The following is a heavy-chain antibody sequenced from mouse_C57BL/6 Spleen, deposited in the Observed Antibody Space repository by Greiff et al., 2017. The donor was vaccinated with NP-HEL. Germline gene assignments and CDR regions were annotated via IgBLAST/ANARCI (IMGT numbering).Heavy chain of an antibody. V-gene: IGHV1-64*01. CDR3: ASRYSGAMDY. J-gene: IGHJ4*01. CDR2: IHPNSGST. CDR1: GYTFTSYW. D-gene: IGHD3-1*01. Sequence: QVHVKQSGAELVKPGASVKLSCKASGYTFTSYWMHWVKQRPGQGLEWIGMIHPNSGSTNYNEKFKSKATLTVDKSSSTAYMQLSSLTSEDSAVYYCASRYSGAMDYWGQGTSVTVSS.